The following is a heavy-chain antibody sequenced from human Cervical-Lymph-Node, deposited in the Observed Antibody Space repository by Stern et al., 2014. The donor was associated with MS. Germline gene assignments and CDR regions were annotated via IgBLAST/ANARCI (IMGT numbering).Heavy chain of an antibody. Sequence: QVQLQESGPGLVKPSGTLSLTCAVSGGSISSGNWWSWVRQPPGKGLEWIGEIYHSGRTNYNPSLKSRVTISLDKSRTQFSLKVTSVTAADTAVYYCASVPWVTATHDAFDIWGQGTMVTVSS. CDR2: IYHSGRT. CDR3: ASVPWVTATHDAFDI. D-gene: IGHD2-21*02. J-gene: IGHJ3*02. V-gene: IGHV4-4*02. CDR1: GGSISSGNW.